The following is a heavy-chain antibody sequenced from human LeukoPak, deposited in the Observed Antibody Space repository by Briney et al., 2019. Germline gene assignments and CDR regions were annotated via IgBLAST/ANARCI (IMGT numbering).Heavy chain of an antibody. Sequence: ASVKVSCKASGYTFTGYYMHWVRQAPGQGLEWMGWINPNSGGTNYAQKFQGRVTMTRDTSVSTAYMELSRLRSDDTAVYYCARSAMDYYYYYYGMDVWGQGTTVTVSS. J-gene: IGHJ6*02. V-gene: IGHV1-2*02. CDR3: ARSAMDYYYYYYGMDV. D-gene: IGHD5-18*01. CDR2: INPNSGGT. CDR1: GYTFTGYY.